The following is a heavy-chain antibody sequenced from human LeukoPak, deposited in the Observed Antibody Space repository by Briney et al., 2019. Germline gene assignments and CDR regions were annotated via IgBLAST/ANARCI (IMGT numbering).Heavy chain of an antibody. Sequence: ASVKVSCKASGYTFTSYDINWVRQATGQGLEWMGWMNPNSGNTGYAQKFQGRVTITRNTSISTAYMELNSLRSEDTAVYYCARAMRTAIDRHWFDPWGQGTLVTVSS. CDR3: ARAMRTAIDRHWFDP. V-gene: IGHV1-8*03. CDR2: MNPNSGNT. CDR1: GYTFTSYD. D-gene: IGHD5-18*01. J-gene: IGHJ5*02.